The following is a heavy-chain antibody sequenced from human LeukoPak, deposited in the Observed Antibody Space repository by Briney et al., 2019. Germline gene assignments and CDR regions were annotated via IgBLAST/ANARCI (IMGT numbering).Heavy chain of an antibody. CDR1: GFTFNTYG. CDR3: AARGLVVVTANSPSGY. CDR2: IRYDGSNK. V-gene: IGHV3-30*02. D-gene: IGHD2-21*02. Sequence: GGSLRLSCVASGFTFNTYGMHWVREAPGRGLEWVSFIRYDGSNKYYADSVKGRFTISRDNSKNTLYLQMNSLRAEDTAVYYCAARGLVVVTANSPSGYWGQGTLVTVSS. J-gene: IGHJ4*02.